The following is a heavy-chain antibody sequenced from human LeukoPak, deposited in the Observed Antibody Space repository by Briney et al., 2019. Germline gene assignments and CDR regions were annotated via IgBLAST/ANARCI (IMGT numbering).Heavy chain of an antibody. CDR2: ISSSSSYI. V-gene: IGHV3-21*04. Sequence: PGGSLRLSCAASGLTFSSYSMNWVRQAPGKGLEWVSSISSSSSYIYYADSVKGRFTISRDNAKNSLYLQMNSLRAEDMAVYYCARDIITMIVVWGQGTLVTVSS. CDR3: ARDIITMIVV. J-gene: IGHJ4*02. D-gene: IGHD3-22*01. CDR1: GLTFSSYS.